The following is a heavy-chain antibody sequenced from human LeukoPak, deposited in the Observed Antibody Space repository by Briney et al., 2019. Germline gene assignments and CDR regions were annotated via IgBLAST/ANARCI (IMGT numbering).Heavy chain of an antibody. CDR1: GGTFSSYA. V-gene: IGHV1-69*05. CDR3: ARGGLGIANLIDY. Sequence: SVKVSCKASGGTFSSYAISWVRQAPGQGLEWMGGIIPIFGTANYAQKFQGRVTITTDESTSTAYMELSSLRSEDTAVYYCARGGLGIANLIDYWGQGTLVTVSS. CDR2: IIPIFGTA. D-gene: IGHD6-13*01. J-gene: IGHJ4*02.